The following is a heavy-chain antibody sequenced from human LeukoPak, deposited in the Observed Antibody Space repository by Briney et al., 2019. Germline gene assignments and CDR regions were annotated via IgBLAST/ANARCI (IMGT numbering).Heavy chain of an antibody. CDR2: IYSGGST. CDR1: GFIVSSNY. CDR3: ARAGYDFWSGYYTLPSFDY. J-gene: IGHJ4*02. D-gene: IGHD3-3*01. Sequence: PGGSLRLSCAASGFIVSSNYMSWVRQAPGKGLEWVSVIYSGGSTYYADSVKGRFTISRDNSKNTLYLQMNSLRAEDTAVYYCARAGYDFWSGYYTLPSFDYWGQGTLVTVSS. V-gene: IGHV3-66*02.